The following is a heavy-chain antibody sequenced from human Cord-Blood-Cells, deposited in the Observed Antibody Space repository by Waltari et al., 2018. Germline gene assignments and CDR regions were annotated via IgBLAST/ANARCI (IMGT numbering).Heavy chain of an antibody. V-gene: IGHV1-69*01. CDR1: GGTFSSYA. J-gene: IGHJ6*02. CDR2: SIPIFGTA. D-gene: IGHD6-6*01. Sequence: QVQLVQSGAEVKKPGSSVKVSCKASGGTFSSYAISWVRQALGQGLEWKGGSIPIFGTANYAQKFQGRVTITADESTSTAYMELSSLRSEDTAVYYCARRYSSSSNYYYGMDVWGQGTTVTVSS. CDR3: ARRYSSSSNYYYGMDV.